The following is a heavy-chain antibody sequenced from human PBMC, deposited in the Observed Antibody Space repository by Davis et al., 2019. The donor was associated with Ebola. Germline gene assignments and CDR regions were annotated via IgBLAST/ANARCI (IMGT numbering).Heavy chain of an antibody. CDR2: ISSSSNYI. J-gene: IGHJ3*02. CDR1: GFIFRNYV. CDR3: AAADIVVVVDGTSYPHAFDT. D-gene: IGHD2-15*01. V-gene: IGHV3-21*01. Sequence: GGSLRLSCETSGFIFRNYVMSWVRQAPGKGLEWVSSISSSSNYIYYADSMKGRFTSSTDNAKNSLFLQMNSLRAEDTAVYYCAAADIVVVVDGTSYPHAFDTWGQGTVVTVSS.